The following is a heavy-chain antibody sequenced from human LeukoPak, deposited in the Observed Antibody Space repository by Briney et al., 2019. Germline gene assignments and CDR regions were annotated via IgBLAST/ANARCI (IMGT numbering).Heavy chain of an antibody. CDR2: IHHSGST. D-gene: IGHD2-21*02. CDR3: ARDLGEMVVTGAFDI. CDR1: GGPFSGYY. Sequence: PSETLSLTCAVYGGPFSGYYWRWIRQPPAKGLEWIGEIHHSGSTNYNPSLKGRVTISVDTSKNQFSLKLSSVTAADTAVYYCARDLGEMVVTGAFDIWGQGTMVTVSS. J-gene: IGHJ3*02. V-gene: IGHV4-34*01.